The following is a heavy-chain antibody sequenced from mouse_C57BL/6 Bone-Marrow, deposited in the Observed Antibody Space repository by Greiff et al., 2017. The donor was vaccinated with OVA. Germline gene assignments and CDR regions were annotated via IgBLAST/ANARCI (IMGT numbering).Heavy chain of an antibody. D-gene: IGHD2-4*01. V-gene: IGHV5-16*01. Sequence: DVKLVESEGGLVQPGSSMKLSCTASGFTFSDYYMAWVRQVPEKGLEWVANINYDGSSTYYLDSLKSRFIISRDNAKNILYLQMSSLKSEDTATYYCARDRSYDYSYWYFDVWGTGTTVTVSS. CDR3: ARDRSYDYSYWYFDV. CDR2: INYDGSST. J-gene: IGHJ1*03. CDR1: GFTFSDYY.